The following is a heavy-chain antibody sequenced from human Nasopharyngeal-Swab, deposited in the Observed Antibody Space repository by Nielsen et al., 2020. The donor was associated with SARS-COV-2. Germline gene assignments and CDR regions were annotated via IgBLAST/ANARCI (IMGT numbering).Heavy chain of an antibody. V-gene: IGHV4-39*07. CDR1: GGSINSSSYY. CDR2: IYRSGTT. Sequence: SETLSLTCSVSGGSINSSSYYWGWIRQPPGKGPEWIGSIYRSGTTYYNPSLKSRVTISVDTSKSQFSLNLNSVTAADTAVYYCARDRASSWASEGAFDIWGQGTMVTVSS. J-gene: IGHJ3*02. D-gene: IGHD6-13*01. CDR3: ARDRASSWASEGAFDI.